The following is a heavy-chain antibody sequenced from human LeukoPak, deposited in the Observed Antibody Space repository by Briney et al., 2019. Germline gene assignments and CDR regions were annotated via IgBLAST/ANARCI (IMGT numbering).Heavy chain of an antibody. Sequence: SVKVSCKASGGTFISYAISWVRQAPGQGLEWMGRIIPILGIANYAQKFQGRVTITADKSTSTAYMELSSLRSEDTALYYCARVTAAAGTPRAGSAFDYWGQGTLVTVSS. CDR3: ARVTAAAGTPRAGSAFDY. D-gene: IGHD6-13*01. CDR1: GGTFISYA. CDR2: IIPILGIA. J-gene: IGHJ4*02. V-gene: IGHV1-69*04.